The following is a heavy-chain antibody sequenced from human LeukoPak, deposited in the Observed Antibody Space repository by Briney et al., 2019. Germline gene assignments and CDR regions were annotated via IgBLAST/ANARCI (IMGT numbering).Heavy chain of an antibody. CDR1: GGSISSYY. CDR3: ARDRAAAHFDY. D-gene: IGHD6-13*01. J-gene: IGHJ4*02. CDR2: IYYSVST. Sequence: SETLSLTCTVSGGSISSYYWSWIRQPPGKGLEWIGYIYYSVSTNYNPSLKSRVTISVDTSKNQFSLKLSSVTAADPAVYYWARDRAAAHFDYWGQGTLVTVSS. V-gene: IGHV4-59*01.